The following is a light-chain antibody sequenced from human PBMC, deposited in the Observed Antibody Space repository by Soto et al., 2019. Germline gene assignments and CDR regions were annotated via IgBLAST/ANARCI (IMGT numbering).Light chain of an antibody. CDR2: AAS. V-gene: IGKV1-39*01. CDR3: QQGYTSPPT. Sequence: DIQMTQSPSSLSASVGDRVTITCRASQSISTYLNWYQRNPGKAPNLLIYAASSLQSGVPSRFSGSGSGTDFTLTISSLQPEDFATYYCQQGYTSPPTFGQGTKVDIK. CDR1: QSISTY. J-gene: IGKJ1*01.